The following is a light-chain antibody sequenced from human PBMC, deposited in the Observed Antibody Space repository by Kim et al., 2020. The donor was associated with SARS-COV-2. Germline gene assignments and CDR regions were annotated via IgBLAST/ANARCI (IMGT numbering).Light chain of an antibody. V-gene: IGLV6-57*03. CDR1: SGSIDDNY. J-gene: IGLJ2*01. CDR2: EDD. Sequence: GKTVHIPRHRSSGSIDDNYVQWYQQRPGGVPTTVIYEDDQRPSGVSDRFSGSIDNSSNSAYLTIAGLRTEDEADYYCQSYNRDNVLFGGGTQLTVL. CDR3: QSYNRDNVL.